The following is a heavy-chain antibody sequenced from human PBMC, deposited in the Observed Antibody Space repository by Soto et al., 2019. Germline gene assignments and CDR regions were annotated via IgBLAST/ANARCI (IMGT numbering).Heavy chain of an antibody. Sequence: QVHLVQSGAEVKEPGASVRVSCKASGYTFSSNAIHWVRQAPGQELEWMGWINGGNGYAKYSQNLQDRVTLTRDASASTTYMELSSLRSEDTAIFSCARATYTSGGSPTFAMDVWGQGTTVTVSS. V-gene: IGHV1-3*01. D-gene: IGHD3-10*01. CDR2: INGGNGYA. CDR3: ARATYTSGGSPTFAMDV. CDR1: GYTFSSNA. J-gene: IGHJ6*02.